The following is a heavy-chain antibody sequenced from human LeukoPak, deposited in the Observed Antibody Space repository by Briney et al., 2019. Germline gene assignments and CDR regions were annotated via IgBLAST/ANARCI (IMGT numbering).Heavy chain of an antibody. CDR2: VNPGGCST. CDR1: GYIFSSYH. V-gene: IGHV1-46*01. Sequence: ASVKVSCKASGYIFSSYHIHWARQAPGQGLEGMGIVNPGGCSTSYAQKFQGRVTMTRDTSKRTVYMELRSLRPEDWAVYYCGREGTFGYSSSSPDYGGQGTLVTVSS. J-gene: IGHJ4*02. D-gene: IGHD6-6*01. CDR3: GREGTFGYSSSSPDY.